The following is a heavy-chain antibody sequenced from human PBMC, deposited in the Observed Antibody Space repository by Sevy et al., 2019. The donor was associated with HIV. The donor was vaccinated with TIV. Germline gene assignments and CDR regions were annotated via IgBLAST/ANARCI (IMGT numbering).Heavy chain of an antibody. CDR2: IWYDGSNK. V-gene: IGHV3-33*01. CDR1: GFTFSSYG. CDR3: AGDKLRPVMVTMVRGALSYYFDY. D-gene: IGHD3-10*01. J-gene: IGHJ4*02. Sequence: GGSLRLSCAASGFTFSSYGMHWVRQTPGKGLEWVAVIWYDGSNKYYADSVKGRFTISRDNSKNTLYLQMNSLRAEDRAVYYCAGDKLRPVMVTMVRGALSYYFDYWGQGTLVTVSS.